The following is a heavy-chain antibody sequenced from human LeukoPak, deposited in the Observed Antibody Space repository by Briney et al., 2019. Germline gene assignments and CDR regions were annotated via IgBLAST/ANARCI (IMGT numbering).Heavy chain of an antibody. J-gene: IGHJ4*02. CDR2: ISYDGSNK. D-gene: IGHD3-10*01. CDR3: ARDRGTMVRGVIANYFDY. V-gene: IGHV3-30*04. CDR1: GFTFSSYA. Sequence: GPLRLSCAASGFTFSSYAMHWVRQAPGKGLEWVAVISYDGSNKYYADSVKGRFTISRDNSKNTLYLQMNSLRAEDTAVYYCARDRGTMVRGVIANYFDYWGQGTLVTVSS.